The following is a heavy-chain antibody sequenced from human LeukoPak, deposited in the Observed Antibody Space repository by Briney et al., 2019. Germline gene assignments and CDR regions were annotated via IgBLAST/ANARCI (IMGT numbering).Heavy chain of an antibody. CDR1: GYTFTSYC. CDR3: ARDRYGSGSYCRF. V-gene: IGHV1-18*04. CDR2: ISVYNGNT. J-gene: IGHJ4*02. D-gene: IGHD3-10*01. Sequence: ASVKVSCKASGYTFTSYCINWVLQAPGQGREWMGWISVYNGNTNYAQNVQDRVTMTTETSKSTAYMELRSLRSDDTAVYYCARDRYGSGSYCRFWGQGTLVTVSS.